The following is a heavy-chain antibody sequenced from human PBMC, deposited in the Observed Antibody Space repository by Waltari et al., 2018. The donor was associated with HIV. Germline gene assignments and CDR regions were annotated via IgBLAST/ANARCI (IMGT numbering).Heavy chain of an antibody. CDR3: ARAYGSGWYYFDY. CDR1: GFTFSSYE. V-gene: IGHV3-48*03. Sequence: EVQLVESGGGLVQPGGSLRLSCAASGFTFSSYEMNWVRQAPGKGLEWVSYISSSGSTIYYADSVKGRFTISRDNAKNSLYLQMNSLRAEDTAVYYCARAYGSGWYYFDYWGQGTLVTVSS. CDR2: ISSSGSTI. D-gene: IGHD6-19*01. J-gene: IGHJ4*02.